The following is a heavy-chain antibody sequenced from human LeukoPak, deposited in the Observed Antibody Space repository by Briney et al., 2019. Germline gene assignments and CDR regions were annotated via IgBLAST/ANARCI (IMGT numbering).Heavy chain of an antibody. D-gene: IGHD7-27*01. CDR1: GGSISNYY. J-gene: IGHJ4*02. Sequence: SETLSLTCTVSGGSISNYYWSWIRQPAGKGLEWIGRIYPGGSTDYNPSFKSRISISVDTSKNHFSLRLTSVTAADTAVYYCARELGWGTPYFDYWGQGTLVTVSS. CDR2: IYPGGST. V-gene: IGHV4-4*07. CDR3: ARELGWGTPYFDY.